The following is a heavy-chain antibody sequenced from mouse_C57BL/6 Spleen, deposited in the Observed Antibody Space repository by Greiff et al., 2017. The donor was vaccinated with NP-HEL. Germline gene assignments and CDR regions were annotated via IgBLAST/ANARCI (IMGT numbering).Heavy chain of an antibody. J-gene: IGHJ4*01. CDR3: ARGWFCYAMDY. CDR2: ISYDGSN. V-gene: IGHV3-6*01. CDR1: GYSITSGYY. D-gene: IGHD2-3*01. Sequence: EVQVVESGPGLVKPSQSLSLTCSVTGYSITSGYYWNWIRQFPGNKLEWMGYISYDGSNNYNPSLKNRISITRDTSKNQFFLKLNSVTTEDTATYYCARGWFCYAMDYWGQGTSVTVSS.